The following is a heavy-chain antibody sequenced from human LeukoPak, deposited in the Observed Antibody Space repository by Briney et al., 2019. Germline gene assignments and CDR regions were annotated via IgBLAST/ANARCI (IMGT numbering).Heavy chain of an antibody. V-gene: IGHV4-59*08. CDR2: VYQSGTT. Sequence: PSETLSLTCTVSSGSISTFYWSWIRQPPGKGLEWIGYVYQSGTTSYNPSLKRRVTISADTSKNQFSLRVTSVTAADTAVYYCARHGGSLGHFDHWGQGTLVTVSS. CDR3: ARHGGSLGHFDH. CDR1: SGSISTFY. D-gene: IGHD1-26*01. J-gene: IGHJ4*02.